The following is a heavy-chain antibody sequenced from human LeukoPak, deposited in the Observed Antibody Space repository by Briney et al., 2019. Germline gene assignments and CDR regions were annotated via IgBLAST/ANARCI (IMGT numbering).Heavy chain of an antibody. CDR2: ISYDGSNK. D-gene: IGHD3-3*01. V-gene: IGHV3-30-3*01. CDR3: ARVPYYDFWSFDP. J-gene: IGHJ5*02. Sequence: PGRSLRLSCAASGFTFSSYAMHWVRQAPGKGLEWVAVISYDGSNKYYADSVKGRFTISRDNSKNTLYLQMNSLRAEDTAVYYCARVPYYDFWSFDPWGQGTLVIVSS. CDR1: GFTFSSYA.